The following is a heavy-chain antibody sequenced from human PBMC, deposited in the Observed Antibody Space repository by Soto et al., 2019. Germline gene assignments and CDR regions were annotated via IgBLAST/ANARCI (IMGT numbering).Heavy chain of an antibody. V-gene: IGHV4-31*03. CDR2: IYYSGST. CDR3: ARGPGSGWYDY. Sequence: SETLSLTCTVSGGSISSGDYYWSWIRQHPGKGLEWIGYIYYSGSTYYNPSLKSRVTILVDTSKNQFSLKLSSVTAADTAVYYCARGPGSGWYDYWGQGTLVTVPS. CDR1: GGSISSGDYY. D-gene: IGHD6-19*01. J-gene: IGHJ4*02.